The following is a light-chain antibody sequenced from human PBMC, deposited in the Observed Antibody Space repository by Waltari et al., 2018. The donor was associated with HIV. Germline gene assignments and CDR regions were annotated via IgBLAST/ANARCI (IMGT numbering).Light chain of an antibody. CDR2: GRH. V-gene: IGLV3-19*01. CDR3: DSRDNNDKNHV. CDR1: SLRKYS. J-gene: IGLJ1*01. Sequence: SSELTQDPAVSVALGQTVRITCQGDSLRKYSANWYRQKPGQAPVLVLYGRHSRRRSGIPDRFSGSYSGGTASLTITGAQAEDEADYYCDSRDNNDKNHVFGTGTKVTV.